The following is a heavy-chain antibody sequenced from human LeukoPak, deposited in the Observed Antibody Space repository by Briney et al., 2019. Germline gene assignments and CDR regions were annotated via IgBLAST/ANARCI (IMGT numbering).Heavy chain of an antibody. CDR2: ISYDGSNK. D-gene: IGHD6-13*01. V-gene: IGHV3-30-3*01. J-gene: IGHJ6*02. CDR1: GFTFSSYA. CDR3: AKDIEGTAYSSSWFLGDYYYYGMDV. Sequence: GRSLRLSCAASGFTFSSYAMHWVRQAPGKGLEWVAVISYDGSNKYYADSVKGRFTISRDNSKNTLYLQMNSLRAEDTAVYYCAKDIEGTAYSSSWFLGDYYYYGMDVWGQGTTVTVSS.